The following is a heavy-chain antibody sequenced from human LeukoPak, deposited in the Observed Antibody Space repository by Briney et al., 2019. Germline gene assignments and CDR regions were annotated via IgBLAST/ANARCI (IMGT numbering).Heavy chain of an antibody. D-gene: IGHD3-22*01. Sequence: PSGTLSLTCIVSGGSISRYYWSWIRQPPGKGLEWIGYIHHSGSTNYNPFLKSRVTISVDTSKNQFSLKLSSVTAADTAVYYCASDSSGYYYPYYWGQGTLVTVSS. J-gene: IGHJ4*02. CDR3: ASDSSGYYYPYY. CDR1: GGSISRYY. V-gene: IGHV4-59*08. CDR2: IHHSGST.